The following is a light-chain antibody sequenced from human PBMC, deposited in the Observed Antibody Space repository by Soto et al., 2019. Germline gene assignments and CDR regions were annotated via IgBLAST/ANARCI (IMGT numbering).Light chain of an antibody. CDR2: FVS. V-gene: IGLV2-14*03. J-gene: IGLJ1*01. Sequence: QSALTKPASVSGSPGQSITISCTGTSSDVGRYNYVSWYQQHPGKAPKLMIYFVSNRPSGVTDRFSGSQSGNTASLTISGLQAEDEADYYCSSYTSSSTYVFGSGTKLTVL. CDR1: SSDVGRYNY. CDR3: SSYTSSSTYV.